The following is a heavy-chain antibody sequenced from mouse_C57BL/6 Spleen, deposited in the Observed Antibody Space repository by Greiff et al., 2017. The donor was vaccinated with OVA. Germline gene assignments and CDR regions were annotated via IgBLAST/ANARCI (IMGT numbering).Heavy chain of an antibody. CDR1: GYTFTSYW. CDR3: ARWGTGTDY. CDR2: LDPSDSYT. V-gene: IGHV1-69*01. Sequence: QVQLQQPGAELVMPGASVKLSCKASGYTFTSYWMHWVKQRPGQGLEWIGELDPSDSYTNYNQKFKSKSTLTVDKSSSTAYMQLSSLTSEDAAVYYCARWGTGTDYWGQGTTLTVSS. D-gene: IGHD4-1*01. J-gene: IGHJ2*01.